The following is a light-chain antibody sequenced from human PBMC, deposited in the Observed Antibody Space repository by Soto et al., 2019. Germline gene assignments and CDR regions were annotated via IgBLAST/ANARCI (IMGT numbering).Light chain of an antibody. CDR3: VAWDDNLNGRV. J-gene: IGLJ3*02. CDR2: SNF. V-gene: IGLV1-44*01. Sequence: QPVLTQPPSASGTPGQRVTISCSGSSANIGSNTVQWYQQIPGTAPKLLIYSNFRRPSGVPDRFSGSKSGTSASLAISGLQSEDEADYYCVAWDDNLNGRVFGGGTKVTVL. CDR1: SANIGSNT.